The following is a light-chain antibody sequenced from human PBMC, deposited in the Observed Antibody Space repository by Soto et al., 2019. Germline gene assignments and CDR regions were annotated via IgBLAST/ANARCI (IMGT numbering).Light chain of an antibody. Sequence: IQLTQSPSSLSASVGDRVTITCRASQGISTYLAWYQQKPGKVPKLLIYAASTLQSGVPSRFSGSGSGTDFTLTISSLQPEDFATYSCQQLHSDKWTFVQGTKVDIK. CDR3: QQLHSDKWT. CDR2: AAS. CDR1: QGISTY. J-gene: IGKJ1*01. V-gene: IGKV1-9*01.